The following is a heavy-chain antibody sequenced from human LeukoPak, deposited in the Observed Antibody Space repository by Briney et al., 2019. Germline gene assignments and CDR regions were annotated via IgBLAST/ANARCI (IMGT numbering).Heavy chain of an antibody. CDR1: GGTFNSYA. CDR3: ARALIVGATIGAFQH. D-gene: IGHD1-26*01. J-gene: IGHJ1*01. CDR2: IIPILGIA. V-gene: IGHV1-69*04. Sequence: SVKVSCKASGGTFNSYAISWVRQAPGQGLEWMGRIIPILGIANYAQKFQGRVTITADKSTSTAYMELSSLRSEDTAVYYCARALIVGATIGAFQHWGQGTLVTVSS.